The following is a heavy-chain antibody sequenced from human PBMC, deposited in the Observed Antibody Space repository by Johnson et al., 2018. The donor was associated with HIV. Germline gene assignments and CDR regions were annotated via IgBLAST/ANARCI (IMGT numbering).Heavy chain of an antibody. CDR3: ARGVSSGYYSNAFDV. CDR2: INWNGGST. V-gene: IGHV3-20*04. D-gene: IGHD3-22*01. Sequence: VQLVESGGGVVRPGGSLRLSCAASGFTFDDYGMSWVRQAPGKGLEWVSGINWNGGSTGYADSVKGRLPSSRDSAKNSMYLQMNSLRAEDTALYYCARGVSSGYYSNAFDVWCQGTMATVSS. J-gene: IGHJ3*01. CDR1: GFTFDDYG.